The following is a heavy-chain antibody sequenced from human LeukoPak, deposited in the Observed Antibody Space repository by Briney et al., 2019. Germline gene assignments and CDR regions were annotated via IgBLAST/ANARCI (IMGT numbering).Heavy chain of an antibody. V-gene: IGHV4-34*01. CDR3: ARDKKDYYYYYGIDV. Sequence: PSETLSLTCAVYGGSFSGYYWSWIRQPPGKGLEWIGEINHSGSTNYNPSLKSRVTISVDTSKNQFSLKLSSVTAAGTAVYHCARDKKDYYYYYGIDVWGKGTTVTVSS. J-gene: IGHJ6*04. CDR1: GGSFSGYY. CDR2: INHSGST.